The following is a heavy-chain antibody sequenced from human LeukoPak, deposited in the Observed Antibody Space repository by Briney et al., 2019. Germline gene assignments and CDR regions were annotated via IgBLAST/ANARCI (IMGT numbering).Heavy chain of an antibody. J-gene: IGHJ4*02. Sequence: GGSLRLSCAASGFTVSSNYMYWVRQAPGKGLEWVSVIYSGGGTYYADSVMGRFTISRDNSKNTLYLQMNSLRAEDTAVYYCARGGGSYGGNGGFDDWGQGTLVTVSS. D-gene: IGHD4-23*01. CDR2: IYSGGGT. V-gene: IGHV3-53*01. CDR3: ARGGGSYGGNGGFDD. CDR1: GFTVSSNY.